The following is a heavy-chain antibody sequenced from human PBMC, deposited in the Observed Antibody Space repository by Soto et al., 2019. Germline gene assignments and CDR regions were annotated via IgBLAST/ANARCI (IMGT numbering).Heavy chain of an antibody. V-gene: IGHV3-73*01. Sequence: GGSLRLSCAASGFTFSGSAMHWVRQASGKGLEWVGRIRSKANSYATAYAASVKGRFTISRDDSKNTAYLQMNSLKTEDTAVYYCTGDSSGYWGHYYYYGMDVWGQGTTVTVSS. CDR3: TGDSSGYWGHYYYYGMDV. J-gene: IGHJ6*02. D-gene: IGHD3-22*01. CDR2: IRSKANSYAT. CDR1: GFTFSGSA.